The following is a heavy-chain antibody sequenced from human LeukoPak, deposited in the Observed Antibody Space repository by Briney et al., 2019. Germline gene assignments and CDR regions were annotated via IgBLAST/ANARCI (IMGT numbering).Heavy chain of an antibody. CDR1: RSRFTSYW. CDR2: IDPSDSYT. D-gene: IGHD4-17*01. V-gene: IGHV5-10-1*01. Sequence: GGTPQISRQGSRSRFTSYWISWVRQVPGKGLEWMGRIDPSDSYTNYSPSFQGHVAISADKSISTAYLQWSSLKASDTAMYYCARSFGTVTPFDYWGQGTLVTVSS. CDR3: ARSFGTVTPFDY. J-gene: IGHJ4*02.